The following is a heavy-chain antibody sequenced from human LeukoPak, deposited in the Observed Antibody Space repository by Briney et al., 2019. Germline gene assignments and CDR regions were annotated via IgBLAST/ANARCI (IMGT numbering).Heavy chain of an antibody. CDR3: ARGLEWLTRRHTWFDP. CDR2: ISAYNGNT. J-gene: IGHJ5*02. CDR1: SYTFTNYA. D-gene: IGHD3-3*01. V-gene: IGHV1-18*01. Sequence: GASVKVSCKASSYTFTNYAFTWVRQAPGQGLEWMGWISAYNGNTNYPQKLQGRVTMTTDTSTSTAYMELRSLRSDDTAVYYCARGLEWLTRRHTWFDPWGQGTLVTVSS.